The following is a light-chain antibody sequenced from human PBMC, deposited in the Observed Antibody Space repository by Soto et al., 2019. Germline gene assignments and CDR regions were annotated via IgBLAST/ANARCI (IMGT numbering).Light chain of an antibody. CDR2: EVI. CDR1: SSDVDTHNY. J-gene: IGLJ2*01. CDR3: SSYTSSSTLV. V-gene: IGLV2-14*01. Sequence: QSALIQPASVSGSPGQSITISCTATSSDVDTHNYVSWYQQYPGKAPKLMIYEVINRPSGVSNRFSGSKSGNTASLIISGLQAEDEADYYCSSYTSSSTLVFGGGTKLTVL.